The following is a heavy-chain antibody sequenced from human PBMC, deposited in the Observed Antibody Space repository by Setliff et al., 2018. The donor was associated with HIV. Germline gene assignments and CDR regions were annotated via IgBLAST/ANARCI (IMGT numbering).Heavy chain of an antibody. Sequence: SETLSLTCTVSGGSISSSSYYWAWVRQPPGKGLEWIGSVYYSGTTYISPSLKSRLTISIDRSTNQFSLRLNSMTAADTAVYYCATLDHSGGNFLAYWGQGSLVTVSS. J-gene: IGHJ4*02. CDR1: GGSISSSSYY. D-gene: IGHD2-21*02. CDR3: ATLDHSGGNFLAY. CDR2: VYYSGTT. V-gene: IGHV4-39*01.